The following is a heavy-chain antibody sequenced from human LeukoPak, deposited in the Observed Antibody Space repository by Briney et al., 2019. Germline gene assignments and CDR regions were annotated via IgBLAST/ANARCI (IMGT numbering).Heavy chain of an antibody. D-gene: IGHD5-12*01. J-gene: IGHJ6*03. CDR2: ISGSGGST. V-gene: IGHV3-23*01. CDR3: AKDGSSSGYPYYMDV. Sequence: GGSLRLSCEASGFTFSTYAMSWARQAPGKGLEWVSVISGSGGSTYYADSVKGRFTISRDNSKNTLYLQMNSLRAEDTAVYYCAKDGSSSGYPYYMDVWGKGTTVTVSS. CDR1: GFTFSTYA.